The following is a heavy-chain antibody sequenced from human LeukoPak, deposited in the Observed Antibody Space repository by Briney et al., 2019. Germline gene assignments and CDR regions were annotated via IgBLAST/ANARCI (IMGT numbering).Heavy chain of an antibody. V-gene: IGHV4-59*02. CDR1: GGSVTRHF. J-gene: IGHJ4*02. Sequence: SETLSLTCTVSGGSVTRHFWSWIRQPPGKGLEWMGFVYHSGTTNYNPSLESRVTISIDTSKNQFSLTLTSVTAADTAVYYCARSVLPQLEEYYFDYWGQGTLITVSS. CDR3: ARSVLPQLEEYYFDY. CDR2: VYHSGTT. D-gene: IGHD6-6*01.